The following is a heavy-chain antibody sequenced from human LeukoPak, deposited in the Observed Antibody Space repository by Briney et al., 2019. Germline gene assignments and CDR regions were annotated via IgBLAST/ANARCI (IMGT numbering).Heavy chain of an antibody. D-gene: IGHD3-22*01. CDR3: ARGPSSYYYDSSGYSRFDY. Sequence: GGSLRLSCAASGFTFSNYWMTWVRQAPGKGLEWVSVIYSGGSTYYADSVKGRFTISRDNSKNTLYLQMNSLRAEDTAVYYCARGPSSYYYDSSGYSRFDYWGQGTLVTVSS. V-gene: IGHV3-66*01. CDR2: IYSGGST. CDR1: GFTFSNYW. J-gene: IGHJ4*02.